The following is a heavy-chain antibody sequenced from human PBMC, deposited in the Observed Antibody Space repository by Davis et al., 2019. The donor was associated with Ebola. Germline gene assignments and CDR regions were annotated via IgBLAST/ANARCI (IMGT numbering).Heavy chain of an antibody. J-gene: IGHJ4*02. CDR2: IIPIFGTA. Sequence: SVKVSCKASGGTFSSYAISWVRQAPGQGLEWMGGIIPIFGTANYAQKFQGRVTITADESTSTAYMELSSLRSEDTAVYFCARDSSGVVGANDFDYWGQGTLVTVSS. CDR3: ARDSSGVVGANDFDY. CDR1: GGTFSSYA. V-gene: IGHV1-69*13. D-gene: IGHD1-26*01.